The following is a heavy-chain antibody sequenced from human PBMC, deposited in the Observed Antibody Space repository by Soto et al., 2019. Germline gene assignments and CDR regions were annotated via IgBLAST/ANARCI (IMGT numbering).Heavy chain of an antibody. D-gene: IGHD2-21*01. Sequence: QVQLQESGPGLVKPSQTLSLTCTVSGGSISSGTSYWSWIRQPPGKGLEWIGYIYYSGSTYYNPSLKSRVAISVDTSKNQFSLKLSSLTAADTAVYFCATLAYTCGAEDYWGQGTLVAVSS. CDR1: GGSISSGTSY. CDR2: IYYSGST. V-gene: IGHV4-30-4*01. CDR3: ATLAYTCGAEDY. J-gene: IGHJ4*02.